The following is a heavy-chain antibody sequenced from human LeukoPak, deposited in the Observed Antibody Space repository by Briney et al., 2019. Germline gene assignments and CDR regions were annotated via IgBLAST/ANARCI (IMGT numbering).Heavy chain of an antibody. CDR1: GGSISTSTNY. CDR3: ARNSNWSDP. J-gene: IGHJ5*02. V-gene: IGHV4-39*07. CDR2: IYSTGNT. Sequence: PSETLSLTCTVSGGSISTSTNYWGWIRQPPGKVLEWIGSIYSTGNTKSNPSLKSRVTISVDTSKNQFSLKLSSVTAADTAVYYCARNSNWSDPWGQGTLVTVSS. D-gene: IGHD4-23*01.